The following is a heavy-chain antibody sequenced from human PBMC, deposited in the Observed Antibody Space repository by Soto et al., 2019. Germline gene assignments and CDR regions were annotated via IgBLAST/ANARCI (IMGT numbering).Heavy chain of an antibody. D-gene: IGHD5-12*01. V-gene: IGHV3-33*03. CDR3: AKGSRGYTGYVFDY. Sequence: PGESLKISCAASGFTFSSYGMHWVRQAPGKGLEWVAVIWYDGSNKYYADSVKGRFTISRDNSKNTVYLQMNSLRAEDTAVYYCAKGSRGYTGYVFDYWGQGALVTVAS. CDR1: GFTFSSYG. CDR2: IWYDGSNK. J-gene: IGHJ4*02.